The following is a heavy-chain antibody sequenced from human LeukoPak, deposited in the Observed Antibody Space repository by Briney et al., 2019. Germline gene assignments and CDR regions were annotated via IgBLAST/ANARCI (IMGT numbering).Heavy chain of an antibody. Sequence: SETLPLTCAVSGYSISSGYYWGWIRQSPERGLEWIGSIFHSGKTYYNLSLKSRVTISVDTSKNQFSLKLTSVTAADTAVYYCARGDIPDYWGQGTLVTVSS. V-gene: IGHV4-38-2*01. CDR1: GYSISSGYY. D-gene: IGHD2-21*01. CDR2: IFHSGKT. J-gene: IGHJ4*02. CDR3: ARGDIPDY.